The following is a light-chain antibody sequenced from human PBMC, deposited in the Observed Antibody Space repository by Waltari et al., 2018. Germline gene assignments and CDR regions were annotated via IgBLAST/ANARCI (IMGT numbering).Light chain of an antibody. CDR3: QVWDSSSDPVV. CDR2: DDS. CDR1: NIGSKS. Sequence: SYVLTQPPSVSVAPGKTARITCGGNNIGSKSVHWYQQKPGQAPVLVVYDDSDRPSGIPERFSGSNPGNTATLTISRGEAEEEADYYCQVWDSSSDPVVFGGGTKLTVL. J-gene: IGLJ2*01. V-gene: IGLV3-21*03.